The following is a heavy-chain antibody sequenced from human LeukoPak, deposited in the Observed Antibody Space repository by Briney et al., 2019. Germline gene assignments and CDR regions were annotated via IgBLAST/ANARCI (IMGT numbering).Heavy chain of an antibody. CDR2: IIPILGIA. CDR1: GGTFSSYA. J-gene: IGHJ6*02. CDR3: ARIPGYSYGFTYYGMDV. V-gene: IGHV1-69*04. Sequence: SVKVSCKAFGGTFSSYAISWVRQAPGQGLEWMGRIIPILGIANYAQKFQGRVTITADKSTSTAYMELSSLRSEDTAVYYCARIPGYSYGFTYYGMDVWGQGTTVTVSS. D-gene: IGHD5-18*01.